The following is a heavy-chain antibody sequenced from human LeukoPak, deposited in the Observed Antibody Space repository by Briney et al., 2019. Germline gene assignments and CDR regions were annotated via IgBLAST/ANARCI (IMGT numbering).Heavy chain of an antibody. Sequence: ASVKVSCKASGGTFSSYAITWVRQAPGQGLEWMGGIIPIFGTANYAQNFQDRVTITADESTSIAYMELSSLRFEDTAVYYCARGGDGSRLGSWFDPWGQGTLVTVSS. CDR2: IIPIFGTA. CDR3: ARGGDGSRLGSWFDP. J-gene: IGHJ5*02. D-gene: IGHD5-24*01. V-gene: IGHV1-69*13. CDR1: GGTFSSYA.